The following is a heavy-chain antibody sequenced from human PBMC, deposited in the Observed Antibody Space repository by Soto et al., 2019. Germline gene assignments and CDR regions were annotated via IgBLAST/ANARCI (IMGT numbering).Heavy chain of an antibody. Sequence: QVQLVESGGGVVQPGRSLRLSCAASGFTFSSYGMHWVRQAPGKGLEWVAVISYDGSNKYYADSVKGRFTISRDNSKNTLYLQMTSLRAEDTAVYYCAKVSGYSGYDFIGPIDYWGQGTLVTVSS. D-gene: IGHD5-12*01. CDR2: ISYDGSNK. CDR3: AKVSGYSGYDFIGPIDY. J-gene: IGHJ4*02. CDR1: GFTFSSYG. V-gene: IGHV3-30*18.